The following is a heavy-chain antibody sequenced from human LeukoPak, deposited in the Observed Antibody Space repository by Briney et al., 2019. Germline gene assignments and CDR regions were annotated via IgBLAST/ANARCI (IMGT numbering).Heavy chain of an antibody. D-gene: IGHD6-19*01. CDR2: ISCSGSTI. Sequence: GGSLRLSCAASGFPLSSYEMNWVRQAPGEGLEWVSYISCSGSTIYYADSVKGRFTISRHNAKNSLYLQMNSLRAEDTAVYYCARGGWYGSLGFDYWGQGALVTVSS. J-gene: IGHJ4*02. CDR1: GFPLSSYE. V-gene: IGHV3-48*03. CDR3: ARGGWYGSLGFDY.